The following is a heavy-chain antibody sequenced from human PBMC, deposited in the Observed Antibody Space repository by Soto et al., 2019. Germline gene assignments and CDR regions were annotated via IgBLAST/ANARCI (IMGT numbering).Heavy chain of an antibody. CDR3: ARSPRVIVAAKGTLDY. CDR2: IIPIFGTT. Sequence: SVKVSCKASGGTFSSYGISWVRQAPGQGLEWVGGIIPIFGTTHYAQRFQGRVTITADGSTSTAYMELRRLTSNDTAVYYCARSPRVIVAAKGTLDYWGQGTPVTVSS. CDR1: GGTFSSYG. J-gene: IGHJ4*02. D-gene: IGHD5-12*01. V-gene: IGHV1-69*13.